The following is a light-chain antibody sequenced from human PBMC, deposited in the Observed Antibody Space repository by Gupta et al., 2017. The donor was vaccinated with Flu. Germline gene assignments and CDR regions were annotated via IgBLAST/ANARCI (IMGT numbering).Light chain of an antibody. CDR2: GAS. V-gene: IGKV3-11*01. CDR1: QSISTY. Sequence: PATLSLSPGERATLSCRASQSISTYLAWYQQKPGQTPRLLIYGASNRATGIPARFSGSGSGTDFTLTISSLEPEDFAVYYCQQRSDWLTFGGGTKVEI. J-gene: IGKJ4*01. CDR3: QQRSDWLT.